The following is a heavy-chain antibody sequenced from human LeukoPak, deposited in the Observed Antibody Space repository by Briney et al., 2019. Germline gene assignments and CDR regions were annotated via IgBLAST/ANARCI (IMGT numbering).Heavy chain of an antibody. V-gene: IGHV4-39*07. D-gene: IGHD1-26*01. Sequence: PSETLSLTCTVSGGSISSSSYYWGWIRQPPGKGLEWIGSIYYSGNTNYNPSLKSRASISVDKSRNQFSLKLSSVTAADTAFYYCARYIVSYPHDAFDIWGQGTMVIVSS. J-gene: IGHJ3*02. CDR2: IYYSGNT. CDR1: GGSISSSSYY. CDR3: ARYIVSYPHDAFDI.